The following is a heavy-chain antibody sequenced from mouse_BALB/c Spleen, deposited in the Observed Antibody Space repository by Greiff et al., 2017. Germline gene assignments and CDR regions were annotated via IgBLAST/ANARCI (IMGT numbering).Heavy chain of an antibody. D-gene: IGHD2-1*01. Sequence: EVQLVESGGGLVQPGGSRKLSCAASGFTFSSFGMHWVRQAPEKGLEWVAYISSGSSTIYYADTVKGRFTISRDNPKNTLFLQMTSLRSEDTAMYYCVYVNYAFAYWGQGTLVTVSA. V-gene: IGHV5-17*02. CDR2: ISSGSSTI. J-gene: IGHJ3*01. CDR1: GFTFSSFG. CDR3: VYVNYAFAY.